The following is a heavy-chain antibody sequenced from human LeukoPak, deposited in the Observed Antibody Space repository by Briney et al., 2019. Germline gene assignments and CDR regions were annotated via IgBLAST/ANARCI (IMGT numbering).Heavy chain of an antibody. J-gene: IGHJ4*02. CDR2: ICSGGTT. CDR1: VFIVSINY. D-gene: IGHD3-22*01. CDR3: ARGSDSSGYYYFDY. V-gene: IGHV3-66*01. Sequence: GGSLTLFCAPSVFIVSINYMIWARHAPEEGLEWVSIICSGGTTFYPDFVKGRFTISRDNSKNTLFFEMNSLKAEAPAVYYLARGSDSSGYYYFDYWGQGT.